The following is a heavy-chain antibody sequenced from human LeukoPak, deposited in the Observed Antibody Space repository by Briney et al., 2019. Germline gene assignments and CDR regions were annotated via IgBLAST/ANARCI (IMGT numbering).Heavy chain of an antibody. CDR1: GFTFSNYW. D-gene: IGHD5-18*01. V-gene: IGHV3-74*01. CDR2: VNSDGSST. Sequence: GGSLRLSCAASGFTFSNYWMHWVRQAPGKGLVWVSRVNSDGSSTNYADSVKGRFTISRDNAKNTLYLQMNSLRAEDTAVYYCATAGRYSYTLPLNYWGQGTLVTVSS. CDR3: ATAGRYSYTLPLNY. J-gene: IGHJ4*02.